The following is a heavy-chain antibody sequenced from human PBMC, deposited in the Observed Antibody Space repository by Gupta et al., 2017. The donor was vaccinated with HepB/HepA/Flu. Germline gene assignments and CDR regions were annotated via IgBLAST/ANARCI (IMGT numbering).Heavy chain of an antibody. CDR1: GFTFADYT. Sequence: EVQLVESGGVVVQPGGSLSLSCPASGFTFADYTMHWVRQAPGKGLEWVSRISGDGGSTYYADSVKGRFTISRDNSKNSLYLQMNSLRTEDTALYYCAKGVYCSSTSCYSYYMDVWGKGTTVTVSS. V-gene: IGHV3-43*01. CDR3: AKGVYCSSTSCYSYYMDV. J-gene: IGHJ6*03. CDR2: ISGDGGST. D-gene: IGHD2-2*01.